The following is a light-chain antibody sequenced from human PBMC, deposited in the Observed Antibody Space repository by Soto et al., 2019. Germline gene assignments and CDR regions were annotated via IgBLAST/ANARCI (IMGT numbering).Light chain of an antibody. J-gene: IGKJ1*01. CDR3: QQYSSYPT. Sequence: DIKITQFPSTLSASIGDTVTVACRASQGISNWLAWYQQKPGKDPKLLIFHDSSLESGVPSRFSGSGSGTEFTLTISSLQSDDFAAYYCQQYSSYPTFGQGTKVDIK. CDR1: QGISNW. V-gene: IGKV1-5*01. CDR2: HDS.